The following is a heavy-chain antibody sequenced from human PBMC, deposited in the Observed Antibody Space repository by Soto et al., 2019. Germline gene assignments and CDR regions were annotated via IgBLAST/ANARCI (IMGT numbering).Heavy chain of an antibody. J-gene: IGHJ5*02. Sequence: EVQLLESGGGLVQFGGSLRLSCAASGFMFSSYAMTWVRQAPGKGLEWVSVISGSGDNTYYADSVKGRFTISRDGSKDTLYLQMNSLRADDTAVYYCAKTFFSGSRSYRGWFDPWGQGTQVTVSS. CDR3: AKTFFSGSRSYRGWFDP. CDR1: GFMFSSYA. V-gene: IGHV3-23*01. D-gene: IGHD3-10*01. CDR2: ISGSGDNT.